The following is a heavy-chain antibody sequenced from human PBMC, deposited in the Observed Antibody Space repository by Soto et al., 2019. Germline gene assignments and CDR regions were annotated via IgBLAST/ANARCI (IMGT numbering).Heavy chain of an antibody. J-gene: IGHJ4*02. CDR3: ARHVSGWLQFTYLDY. CDR2: IYYSGSN. Sequence: SETLSLTCTVSGGSISSSRYYWGWIRQPPGKGLEWIGSIYYSGSNYYNPSLKRRFSISVDTSNNRFSLKLSSVSDADTAVYSCARHVSGWLQFTYLDYWRRRTLVAVSS. D-gene: IGHD5-12*01. CDR1: GGSISSSRYY. V-gene: IGHV4-39*01.